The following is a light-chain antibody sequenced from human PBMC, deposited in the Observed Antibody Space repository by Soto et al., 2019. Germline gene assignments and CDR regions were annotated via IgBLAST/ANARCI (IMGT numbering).Light chain of an antibody. CDR3: QQRNDWPIT. CDR2: GAS. V-gene: IGKV3-11*01. J-gene: IGKJ5*01. CDR1: QSVDSH. Sequence: EIVLTQSPASLSLSPGERATLSCRASQSVDSHLVWYQQKPGQAPRLLIFGASNRATGIPAGFSGSGSGTDFTLAINRLEPDDFAVYYCQQRNDWPITFGQGTRLEIK.